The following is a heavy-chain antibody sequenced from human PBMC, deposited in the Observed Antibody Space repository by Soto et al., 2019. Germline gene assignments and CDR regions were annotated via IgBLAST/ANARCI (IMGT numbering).Heavy chain of an antibody. V-gene: IGHV1-2*02. CDR1: GYTFTGYY. D-gene: IGHD3-3*01. J-gene: IGHJ6*02. CDR3: ASELRFLEWLSNGMDV. Sequence: SVKVSCKASGYTFTGYYMHWVRQAPVQGLEWIGWINPNSGGTNYAQKFQGRVTMTRDTSISTAYMELSRLRSDDTAVYYCASELRFLEWLSNGMDVWGQGTTVTVSS. CDR2: INPNSGGT.